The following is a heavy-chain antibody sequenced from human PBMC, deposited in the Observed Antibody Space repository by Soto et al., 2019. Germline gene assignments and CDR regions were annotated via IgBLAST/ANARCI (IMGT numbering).Heavy chain of an antibody. CDR3: ARHNVYAMDV. V-gene: IGHV5-51*01. J-gene: IGHJ6*02. Sequence: PGESLKISCEVSGYIFSNYWIGWVRQMPGKGLEWMAIVFPGNSDTIYSPSFRGQVTISADTSISTAYLQWNSLQASDTAIYYCARHNVYAMDVWGQGTTVTVSS. CDR1: GYIFSNYW. CDR2: VFPGNSDT.